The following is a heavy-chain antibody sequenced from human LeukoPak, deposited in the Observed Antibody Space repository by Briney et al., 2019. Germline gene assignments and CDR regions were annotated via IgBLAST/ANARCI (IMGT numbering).Heavy chain of an antibody. CDR2: INHSGST. V-gene: IGHV4-34*01. D-gene: IGHD2-2*01. J-gene: IGHJ4*02. CDR1: GGSSSGYY. CDR3: ARGRDIVVVPAARIGFDY. Sequence: SETLSLTCAAYGGSSSGYYWSWIRQPPGKGLEWIGEINHSGSTNYNPSLKSRVTISVDTSKNQFSLKLSSVTAADTAVYYCARGRDIVVVPAARIGFDYWGQGTLVTVSS.